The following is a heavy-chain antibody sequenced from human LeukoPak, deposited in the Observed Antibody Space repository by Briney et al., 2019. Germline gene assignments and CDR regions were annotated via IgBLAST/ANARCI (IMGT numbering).Heavy chain of an antibody. J-gene: IGHJ5*02. CDR2: ISAYNGNT. CDR3: AREDSGYGLNWFDP. V-gene: IGHV1-18*01. CDR1: GYTFTSYG. D-gene: IGHD5-12*01. Sequence: RAASVKVSCKASGYTFTSYGISWVRQAPGQGLEWMGWISAYNGNTNYAQKLQGRVTMTTDTSTSTAYMELRSLRSDDTAVYYCAREDSGYGLNWFDPWGQGTLVTVSS.